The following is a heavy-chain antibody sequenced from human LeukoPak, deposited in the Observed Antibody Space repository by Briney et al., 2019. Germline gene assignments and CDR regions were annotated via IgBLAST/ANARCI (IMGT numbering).Heavy chain of an antibody. CDR3: ARGYCSSTSCYRAYYFDY. D-gene: IGHD2-2*02. Sequence: PGGSLRLSCAASGFTVSSNYMSWVRQAPGKGLEWVSVIYSGGSTYYADSVKGRFTISRDNSKNTLYLQMGSLRAEDMAVYYCARGYCSSTSCYRAYYFDYWGQGTLVTVSS. CDR1: GFTVSSNY. CDR2: IYSGGST. V-gene: IGHV3-53*05. J-gene: IGHJ4*02.